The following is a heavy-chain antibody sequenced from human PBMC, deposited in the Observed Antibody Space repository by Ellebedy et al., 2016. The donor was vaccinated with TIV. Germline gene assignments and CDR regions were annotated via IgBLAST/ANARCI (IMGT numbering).Heavy chain of an antibody. V-gene: IGHV3-30*18. Sequence: GESLKISCAASGFTFSSYGMHWVRQAPGKGLEWVAVISYDGSNKYYADSVKGRFTISRDNSKNTLYLQMNSLRAEDTAVYYCAKEWTAAGIAPGYYYYGMDVWGQGTTVTVSS. CDR2: ISYDGSNK. CDR3: AKEWTAAGIAPGYYYYGMDV. J-gene: IGHJ6*02. D-gene: IGHD6-13*01. CDR1: GFTFSSYG.